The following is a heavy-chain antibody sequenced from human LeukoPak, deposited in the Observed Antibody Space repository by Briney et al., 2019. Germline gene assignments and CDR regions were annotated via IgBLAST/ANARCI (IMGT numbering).Heavy chain of an antibody. Sequence: GGSLRLSCAVSGFTFSDYYMSWVRQAPGKGLEWVSYISSSGSMLHYADSVEGRFTISRDNAKNSLYLQMSSLRVEDTAVYYCTRGPYSSSWYYFDYWGQGTLVTVSS. CDR1: GFTFSDYY. CDR3: TRGPYSSSWYYFDY. J-gene: IGHJ4*02. CDR2: ISSSGSML. V-gene: IGHV3-11*04. D-gene: IGHD6-13*01.